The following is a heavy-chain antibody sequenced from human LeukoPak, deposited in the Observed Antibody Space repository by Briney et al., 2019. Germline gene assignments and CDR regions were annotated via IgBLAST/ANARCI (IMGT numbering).Heavy chain of an antibody. CDR3: ARAGLAYYYYGMDV. D-gene: IGHD6-6*01. J-gene: IGHJ6*02. CDR2: ISYDGSNK. CDR1: GFAFSRYA. V-gene: IGHV3-30-3*01. Sequence: GGSLRLSCAASGFAFSRYAMHWVRQAPGKGLEWVAVISYDGSNKYYADSVKGRFTISRDNSKNTLYLQMNSLRAEDTAVYYCARAGLAYYYYGMDVWGQGTTVTVSS.